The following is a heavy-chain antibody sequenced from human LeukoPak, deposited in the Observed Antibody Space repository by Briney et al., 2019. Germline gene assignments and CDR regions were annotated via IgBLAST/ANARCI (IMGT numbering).Heavy chain of an antibody. CDR2: ISSSSSTI. J-gene: IGHJ4*02. CDR1: GFTFSSYS. CDR3: AREIGGGGGKYVWGSYRYDY. D-gene: IGHD3-16*02. V-gene: IGHV3-48*01. Sequence: GGSLRLSCAASGFTFSSYSMNWVRQAPGKGLEWVSYISSSSSTIYYADSVKGRFTISRDNAKNSLYPQMNSLRAEDTAVYYWAREIGGGGGKYVWGSYRYDYWGQGTLVTVSS.